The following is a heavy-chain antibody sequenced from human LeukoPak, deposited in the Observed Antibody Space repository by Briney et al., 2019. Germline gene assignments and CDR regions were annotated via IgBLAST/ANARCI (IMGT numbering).Heavy chain of an antibody. CDR2: MYTSGAT. V-gene: IGHV4-4*07. CDR3: AREGPAASTFFYYFMDV. CDR1: GGSISSYY. J-gene: IGHJ6*03. Sequence: SDTLSLTCTVSGGSISSYYWSWIRQPAGKGLEWIGRMYTSGATNYNPSLKSRATMSVDTSKNQLSLRLSSVTAADRAVYYCAREGPAASTFFYYFMDVWGKGTTVTVSS. D-gene: IGHD2-2*01.